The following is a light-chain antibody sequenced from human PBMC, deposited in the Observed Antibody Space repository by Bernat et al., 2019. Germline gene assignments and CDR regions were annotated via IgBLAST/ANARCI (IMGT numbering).Light chain of an antibody. J-gene: IGKJ1*01. CDR1: QSISSY. Sequence: DIQMTQSPSSLSASVGVRVTITCRASQSISSYLNWYQQKPGKAPKLLIYAASSLQSGVPSRFSGSGSGTDFTLTISSLQPEDFATYYCPQSYSTPPETFGQGTKVKIK. CDR2: AAS. V-gene: IGKV1-39*01. CDR3: PQSYSTPPET.